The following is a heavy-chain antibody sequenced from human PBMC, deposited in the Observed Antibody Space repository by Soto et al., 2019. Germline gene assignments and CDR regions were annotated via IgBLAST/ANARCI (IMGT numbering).Heavy chain of an antibody. D-gene: IGHD3-9*01. V-gene: IGHV3-23*01. J-gene: IGHJ6*02. Sequence: GGSLRLSCAASGFTFSSYAMSWVRQAPGKGLEWVSAISGSGGSTYYADSGKGRFTISRDNSKNMLYLQMNSLRAEDTAVYYCAKDLGRYFDWLLLNNYYYYGMDVWGQGTTVTVSS. CDR3: AKDLGRYFDWLLLNNYYYYGMDV. CDR2: ISGSGGST. CDR1: GFTFSSYA.